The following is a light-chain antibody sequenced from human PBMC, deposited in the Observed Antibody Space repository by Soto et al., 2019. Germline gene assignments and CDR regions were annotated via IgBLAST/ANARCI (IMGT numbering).Light chain of an antibody. CDR1: KNDLGFYKC. J-gene: IGLJ1*01. CDR2: EAD. V-gene: IGLV2-23*01. Sequence: QSALTQPASGSGSPGQSITLSCTGTKNDLGFYKCVPWYQSHPGSAPPLLIFEADQRPSGVSSRFSASKSGNTASLTLSGLQAEDEADYTCCSGAGSSTYVFGSGTKGTVL. CDR3: CSGAGSSTYV.